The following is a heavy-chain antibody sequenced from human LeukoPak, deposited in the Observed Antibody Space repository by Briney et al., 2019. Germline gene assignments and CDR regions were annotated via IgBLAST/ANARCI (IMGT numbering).Heavy chain of an antibody. D-gene: IGHD2/OR15-2a*01. Sequence: GGSLRLSCAPSGLTFSSYAMSWVRQAPGKGLEWVSAISGGGGSTYYADSVKGRFTISRDNSKNTLYLQMNSLGAEDTAVYYCAKAGDSTYYVYFQHWGQGTLVTVSS. CDR3: AKAGDSTYYVYFQH. J-gene: IGHJ1*01. CDR1: GLTFSSYA. V-gene: IGHV3-23*01. CDR2: ISGGGGST.